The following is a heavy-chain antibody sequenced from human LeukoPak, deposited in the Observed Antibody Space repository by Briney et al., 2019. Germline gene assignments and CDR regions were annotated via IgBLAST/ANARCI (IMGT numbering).Heavy chain of an antibody. CDR1: GYSISSGYY. CDR2: IYHSGST. V-gene: IGHV4-38-2*01. CDR3: ASIAISTVTTALDY. J-gene: IGHJ4*02. Sequence: SETLSLTCAVSGYSISSGYYWGWIRPPPGKGLEWIGSIYHSGSTYYNPSLKSRVTISVDTSKNQFSLKLSSVTAADTAVYYCASIAISTVTTALDYWGQGTLVTVSS. D-gene: IGHD4-17*01.